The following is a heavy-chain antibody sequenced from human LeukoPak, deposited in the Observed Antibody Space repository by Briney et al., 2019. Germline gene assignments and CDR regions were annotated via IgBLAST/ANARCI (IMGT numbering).Heavy chain of an antibody. Sequence: PSETLSLTCTVSGGSISSYYWSWIRQPPGKGLEWIGYIYYSGSTNYNPSLKSRVTISVDTSKNQFSLKLSSVTAADTAVYYCARGLPDYGGNPRFDYWGQGTLVTVSS. D-gene: IGHD4-23*01. CDR2: IYYSGST. V-gene: IGHV4-59*01. J-gene: IGHJ4*02. CDR1: GGSISSYY. CDR3: ARGLPDYGGNPRFDY.